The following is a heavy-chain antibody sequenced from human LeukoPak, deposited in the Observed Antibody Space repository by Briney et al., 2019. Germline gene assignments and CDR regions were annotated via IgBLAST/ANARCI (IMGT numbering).Heavy chain of an antibody. D-gene: IGHD3-22*01. CDR2: ISYDGSNK. V-gene: IGHV3-30-3*01. CDR3: ARGKYYYDSSGYLDY. Sequence: GGSLRLSCAASGFTFSSYAMHWVRQAPGEGLEWVAVISYDGSNKYYADSVKGRFTISRDNSKNTLYLQMNSLRAEDTAVYYCARGKYYYDSSGYLDYWGQGTLVTVSS. J-gene: IGHJ4*02. CDR1: GFTFSSYA.